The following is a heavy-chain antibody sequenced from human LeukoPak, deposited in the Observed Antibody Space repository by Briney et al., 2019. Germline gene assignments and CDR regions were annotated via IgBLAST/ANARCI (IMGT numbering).Heavy chain of an antibody. Sequence: QPGGSLRLSCAASGFIFSSYWMHWVRHAPGKGLAWVSRINTDGSSTSYADSVKGRFTISRDNAKNTLYLQMNSLRAEDTAVYYCTRDPRRLDYWGQGTLVTVSS. CDR1: GFIFSSYW. CDR3: TRDPRRLDY. V-gene: IGHV3-74*01. CDR2: INTDGSST. J-gene: IGHJ4*02.